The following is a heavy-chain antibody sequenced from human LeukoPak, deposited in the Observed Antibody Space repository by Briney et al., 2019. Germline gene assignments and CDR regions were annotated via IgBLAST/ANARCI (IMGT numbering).Heavy chain of an antibody. J-gene: IGHJ1*01. Sequence: SETLSLTCTVSGGSISSGDYYWNWIRQPPGKGLEWIGYIYYSGSTYYNPSLKSRVTISVDTSKSQFSLKLSSVTAADTAVYYCATRFSGYWYFQHWGQGTLVTVSS. V-gene: IGHV4-30-4*01. CDR1: GGSISSGDYY. CDR2: IYYSGST. D-gene: IGHD3-22*01. CDR3: ATRFSGYWYFQH.